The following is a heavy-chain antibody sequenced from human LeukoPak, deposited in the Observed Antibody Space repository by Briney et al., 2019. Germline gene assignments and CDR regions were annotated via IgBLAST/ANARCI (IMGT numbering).Heavy chain of an antibody. Sequence: SVKVSCKASGYTFTGYAISWVRQAPGQGLEWMGGIIPIFGTANYAQKFQGRVTITADESTSTAYMELSSLRSEDTAVYYCARSNWNYQNWFDPWGQGTLVTVSS. CDR2: IIPIFGTA. D-gene: IGHD1-7*01. J-gene: IGHJ5*02. CDR3: ARSNWNYQNWFDP. CDR1: GYTFTGYA. V-gene: IGHV1-69*13.